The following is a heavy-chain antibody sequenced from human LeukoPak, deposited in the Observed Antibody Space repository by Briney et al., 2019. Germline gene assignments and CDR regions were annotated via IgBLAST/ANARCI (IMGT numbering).Heavy chain of an antibody. J-gene: IGHJ1*01. CDR1: GYTFTTYH. CDR3: ARASNCGGDCYSMFSLFFQH. D-gene: IGHD2-21*02. CDR2: IDTSDGNT. V-gene: IGHV1-46*01. Sequence: ASVKVSCKASGYTFTTYHMHWVRQAPGQGLEWVGMIDTSDGNTNYAQKFQGRVTMTRDTPISTAYMELSRLRSDDTAVYYCARASNCGGDCYSMFSLFFQHWGQGTLVTVSS.